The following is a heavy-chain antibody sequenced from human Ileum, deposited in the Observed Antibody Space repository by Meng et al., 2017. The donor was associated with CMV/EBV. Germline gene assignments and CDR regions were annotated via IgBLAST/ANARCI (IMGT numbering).Heavy chain of an antibody. CDR1: GFTFSNYW. V-gene: IGHV3-7*01. CDR2: IKEDGTEK. Sequence: GESLKISCAGSGFTFSNYWMSWVRQAPGKGLECVANIKEDGTEKYYVDSVKGRFTISRDNAKNSLYLQMNSLRAEDTAVYYCARGGGAFYYHGMDVWGQGTTVTVSS. D-gene: IGHD3-16*01. J-gene: IGHJ6*02. CDR3: ARGGGAFYYHGMDV.